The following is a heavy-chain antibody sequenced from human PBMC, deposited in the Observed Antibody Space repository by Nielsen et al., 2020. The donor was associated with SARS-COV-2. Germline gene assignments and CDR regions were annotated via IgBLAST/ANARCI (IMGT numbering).Heavy chain of an antibody. D-gene: IGHD6-13*01. CDR1: GYNFTSYW. V-gene: IGHV5-10-1*01. CDR2: IDPTDSYT. Sequence: GESLKISCKGSGYNFTSYWITWVRQMPGKGLEWMGRIDPTDSYTNYSPSFQGHVTISADKSISTAFLQWSSLKASDTAIYYCARQMAEYSTNWYGMDVWGQGTTVTVSS. J-gene: IGHJ6*02. CDR3: ARQMAEYSTNWYGMDV.